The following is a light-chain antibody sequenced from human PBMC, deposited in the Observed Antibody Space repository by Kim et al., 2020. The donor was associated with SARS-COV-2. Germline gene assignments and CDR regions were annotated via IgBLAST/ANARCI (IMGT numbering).Light chain of an antibody. J-gene: IGLJ3*02. CDR2: SNS. V-gene: IGLV1-40*03. CDR3: QSYDDNLRGWV. Sequence: QRVTISCTWGSSDIGADSDIHWYKQIPGTTPKVLIYSNSRRPSGVPDRFSGSKSAASASLAITGLQADDEADYFCQSYDDNLRGWVFGGGTQLTVL. CDR1: SSDIGADSD.